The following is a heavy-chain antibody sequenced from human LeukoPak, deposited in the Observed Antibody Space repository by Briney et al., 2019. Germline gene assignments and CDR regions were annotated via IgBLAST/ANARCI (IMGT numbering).Heavy chain of an antibody. J-gene: IGHJ4*02. V-gene: IGHV3-21*06. CDR3: ASGSYDTRRYDY. D-gene: IGHD1-26*01. CDR2: ISSSGTNK. CDR1: GFTFSIYS. Sequence: GGSLRLSCAASGFTFSIYSMKWVRQAPGKGLEWVSSISSSGTNKYYADSVKGRFTISRDNAKNSLYLQMNSLRAEDTAVYYCASGSYDTRRYDYWGQGILVTVTS.